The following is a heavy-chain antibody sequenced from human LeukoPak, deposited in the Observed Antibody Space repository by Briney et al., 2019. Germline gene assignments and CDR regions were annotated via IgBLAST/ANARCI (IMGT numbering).Heavy chain of an antibody. Sequence: GGSLRLSCAASGLSVSSNYMSWVRQAPGRGLEWVSIIYSGGNTYYADSVKGRFTISRDNSKNTLYLQMDSLRAEDTAVYCCARDGVAVAATGDYFDYWGQGTLVTVSS. CDR3: ARDGVAVAATGDYFDY. CDR1: GLSVSSNY. D-gene: IGHD6-19*01. CDR2: IYSGGNT. J-gene: IGHJ4*02. V-gene: IGHV3-53*01.